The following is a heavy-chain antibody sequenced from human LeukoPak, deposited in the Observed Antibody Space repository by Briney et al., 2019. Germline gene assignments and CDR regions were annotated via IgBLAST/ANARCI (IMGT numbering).Heavy chain of an antibody. CDR1: GGSISSYY. CDR2: IYYSGST. Sequence: SETLPLTCTVSGGSISSYYWSWIRQPPGKGLEWIGYIYYSGSTNYNPPLKSRVTISVDTSKNQFSLKLSSVTAADTAVYYCARGSGWFGLWGQGTLVTVSS. D-gene: IGHD6-19*01. J-gene: IGHJ5*01. V-gene: IGHV4-59*01. CDR3: ARGSGWFGL.